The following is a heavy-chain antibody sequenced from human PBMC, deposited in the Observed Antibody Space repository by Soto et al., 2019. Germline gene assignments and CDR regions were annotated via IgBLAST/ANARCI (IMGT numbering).Heavy chain of an antibody. CDR3: ARDCGCFRGHDAFDI. J-gene: IGHJ3*02. Sequence: SVKVSCKASGGGNLRDYRTTWVRRAPGQGLKWMGGIIPKLGSANYAQNFQGRVTITADESTNTVYMELRSLRSDDTAVYYCARDCGCFRGHDAFDIWGQGTMVTVSS. CDR2: IIPKLGSA. CDR1: GGGNLRDYR. D-gene: IGHD6-19*01. V-gene: IGHV1-69*13.